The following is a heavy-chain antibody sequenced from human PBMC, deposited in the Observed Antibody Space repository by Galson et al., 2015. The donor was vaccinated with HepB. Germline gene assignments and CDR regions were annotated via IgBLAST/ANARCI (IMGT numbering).Heavy chain of an antibody. CDR2: ISGSGNSI. Sequence: SLRLSCAAFGFTFSRYAMTWVRQAPGKGLEWVSVISGSGNSIYYADSVKGRFTISRDNSKNTVYLQMSSLRADDTALYYCAKDLREGYSYGYGFDDWGQGTLVTVSS. V-gene: IGHV3-23*01. CDR3: AKDLREGYSYGYGFDD. J-gene: IGHJ4*02. D-gene: IGHD5-18*01. CDR1: GFTFSRYA.